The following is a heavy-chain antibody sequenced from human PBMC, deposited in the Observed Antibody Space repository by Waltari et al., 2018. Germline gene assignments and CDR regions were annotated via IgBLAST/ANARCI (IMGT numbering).Heavy chain of an antibody. D-gene: IGHD3-22*01. V-gene: IGHV1-69*02. CDR3: ARGPERRYYYDSSGSDY. CDR1: GGTFSSYT. CDR2: IIPILGIA. Sequence: QVQLVQSGAEVKKPGSSVKVSCKASGGTFSSYTISWVRQAPGQGLEWMGRIIPILGIANYAQNFPGRVTITADKSTSTAYMELSSLRSEDTAVYYCARGPERRYYYDSSGSDYWGQGTLVTVSS. J-gene: IGHJ4*02.